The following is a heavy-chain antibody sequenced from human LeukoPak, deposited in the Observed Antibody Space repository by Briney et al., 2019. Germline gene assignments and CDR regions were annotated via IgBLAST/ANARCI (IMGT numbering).Heavy chain of an antibody. V-gene: IGHV4-39*01. CDR3: AGQPNYYYGSGSYDY. CDR2: IYYSGST. CDR1: GGSVSSTSYY. D-gene: IGHD3-10*01. Sequence: PSETLSLTCTVSGGSVSSTSYYWGWIRQPPGKGLEWTGSIYYSGSTYYNPSLMSRVTISVDTSKNQFSLKLSSVTAADTAVYYCAGQPNYYYGSGSYDYWGQGTLVTVSS. J-gene: IGHJ4*02.